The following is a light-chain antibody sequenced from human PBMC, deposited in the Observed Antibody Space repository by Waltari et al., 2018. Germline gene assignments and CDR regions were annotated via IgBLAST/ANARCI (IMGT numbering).Light chain of an antibody. CDR2: DVT. CDR3: CSYAGSITFWV. Sequence: QSALTQPRSVSGSPGQSVTISCTGTSSDVGGYNYVSWYQHHPSKAPKLIIYDVTKRPSGVPDRFSASKSDNTASLTISGLQAEDEADYYCCSYAGSITFWVFGGGTKLTVL. J-gene: IGLJ3*02. V-gene: IGLV2-11*01. CDR1: SSDVGGYNY.